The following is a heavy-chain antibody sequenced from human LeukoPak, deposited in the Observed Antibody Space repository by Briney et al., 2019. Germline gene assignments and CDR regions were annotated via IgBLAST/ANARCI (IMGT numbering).Heavy chain of an antibody. CDR3: ARVLDLSKRGLDAFDI. D-gene: IGHD3-16*01. V-gene: IGHV4-59*01. CDR1: GGSISSYF. J-gene: IGHJ3*02. CDR2: VYYSGST. Sequence: SETLSLTCTHPGGSISSYFWSWIRQPPGKGLEWIGYVYYSGSTNYNPSLKSRVTISVDTSKKQFSLKLSSATAADTAVYYCARVLDLSKRGLDAFDIWGQGTMVTVSS.